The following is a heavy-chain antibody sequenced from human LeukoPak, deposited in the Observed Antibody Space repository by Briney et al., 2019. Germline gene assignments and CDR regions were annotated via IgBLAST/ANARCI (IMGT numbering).Heavy chain of an antibody. Sequence: PGGSLRLSCAASGFTFSSYWMHWVRQAPGKGLVWVSRINSDGSSTSYADSVKGRFTISRDNAKNTLYLQMNSLRAEDTAVYYCARDSGLEGSRRYYDFWSGYVGNWFDPWGQGTLVTVSS. CDR1: GFTFSSYW. J-gene: IGHJ5*02. V-gene: IGHV3-74*01. CDR3: ARDSGLEGSRRYYDFWSGYVGNWFDP. D-gene: IGHD3-3*01. CDR2: INSDGSST.